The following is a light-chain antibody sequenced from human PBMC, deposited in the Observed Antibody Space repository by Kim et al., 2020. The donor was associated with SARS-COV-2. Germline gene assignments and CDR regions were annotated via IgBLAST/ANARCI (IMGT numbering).Light chain of an antibody. Sequence: GQSVAISCTGTSSDVGGYNYLSWYQQHPGKAPKLIIYHVTQRPSGVPDRFSGSKSGNTASLTISGLQAEDEADYYCCSSAGSHTYVFGTGTKVTVL. V-gene: IGLV2-11*03. CDR1: SSDVGGYNY. J-gene: IGLJ1*01. CDR2: HVT. CDR3: CSSAGSHTYV.